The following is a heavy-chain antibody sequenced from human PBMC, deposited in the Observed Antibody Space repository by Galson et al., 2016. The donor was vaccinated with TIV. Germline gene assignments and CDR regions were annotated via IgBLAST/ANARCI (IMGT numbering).Heavy chain of an antibody. D-gene: IGHD5/OR15-5a*01. CDR3: ARSVPHPYYMEV. Sequence: SVKVSCKASGGTFTKFAFIWVRQAPGQGLEWMGGIIPRLDVADYAQKFQGRVTITADKPTTTDYMELRSLESEDTAVYYCARSVPHPYYMEVWGKGTTVTVSS. V-gene: IGHV1-69*10. CDR2: IIPRLDVA. J-gene: IGHJ6*03. CDR1: GGTFTKFA.